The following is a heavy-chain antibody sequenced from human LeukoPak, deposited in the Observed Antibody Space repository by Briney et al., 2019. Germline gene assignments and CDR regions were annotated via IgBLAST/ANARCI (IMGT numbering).Heavy chain of an antibody. D-gene: IGHD3-10*02. Sequence: GGSLRLSCAASGFTFDDYGMSWVRQAPGKGLEWVSGINWNGGRTAYADSVKGRFTISRDNAKNSLYLQMNSLRAEDTALYYCAELGITMIGGVWGKGTTVTISS. J-gene: IGHJ6*04. V-gene: IGHV3-20*04. CDR3: AELGITMIGGV. CDR1: GFTFDDYG. CDR2: INWNGGRT.